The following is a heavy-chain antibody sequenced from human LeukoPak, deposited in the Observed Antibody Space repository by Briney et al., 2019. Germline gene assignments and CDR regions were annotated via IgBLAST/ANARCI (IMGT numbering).Heavy chain of an antibody. Sequence: KPSETLSLTCTVSGGSISSYYWSWIRQSPGKGLEWIGETYHSGSTNYNSSLKSRVTISLDTSKNQFSLKLSSVTAADTAVYYCARGRRIVVVLGATRTHRDYYMDVWGKGTTVTVSS. CDR2: TYHSGST. V-gene: IGHV4-34*01. J-gene: IGHJ6*03. D-gene: IGHD2-15*01. CDR1: GGSISSYY. CDR3: ARGRRIVVVLGATRTHRDYYMDV.